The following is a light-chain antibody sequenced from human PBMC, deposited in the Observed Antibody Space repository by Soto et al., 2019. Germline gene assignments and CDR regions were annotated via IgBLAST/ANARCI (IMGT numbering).Light chain of an antibody. CDR1: QSVSSS. Sequence: EIVVTQSPATLSVSPGERVTLSCRASQSVSSSLAWYQQRPGQAPRLLIYDTSTRAHGIAARFSGSGSGTEFTVTISSVRCGEVGVYYCQLYVHWPLGTFGQGTTVEIK. J-gene: IGKJ1*01. CDR2: DTS. CDR3: QLYVHWPLGT. V-gene: IGKV3-15*01.